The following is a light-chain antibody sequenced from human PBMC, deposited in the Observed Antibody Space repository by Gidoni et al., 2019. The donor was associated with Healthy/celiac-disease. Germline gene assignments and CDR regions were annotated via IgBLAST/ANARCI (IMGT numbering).Light chain of an antibody. J-gene: IGKJ2*01. Sequence: EIVLTPSPGTLPLSPGERATLSCRPSQSVSSSYLAWYQQKPGQAPRLLIYGASSRATGIPDRFSGSGSGTDFTLTISRLEPEDFAVYYCQQYGSSPYTFGQGTKLEIK. V-gene: IGKV3-20*01. CDR1: QSVSSSY. CDR3: QQYGSSPYT. CDR2: GAS.